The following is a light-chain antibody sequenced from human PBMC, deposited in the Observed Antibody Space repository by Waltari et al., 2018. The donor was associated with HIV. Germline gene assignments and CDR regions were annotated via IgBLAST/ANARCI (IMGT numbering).Light chain of an antibody. CDR2: DAT. Sequence: DIVLPQSPATLSLSPGERAPLSCRASQSVSTYLAWYQQNPGQTPRLLCFDATNRAAGIAARVRGSGAGTDFNRTSSSLDPEDVAVYYCQNRSNRPLFGQGTRLEIK. J-gene: IGKJ5*01. V-gene: IGKV3-11*01. CDR1: QSVSTY. CDR3: QNRSNRPL.